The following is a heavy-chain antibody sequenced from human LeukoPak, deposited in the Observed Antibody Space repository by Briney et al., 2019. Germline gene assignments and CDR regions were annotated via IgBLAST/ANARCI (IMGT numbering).Heavy chain of an antibody. Sequence: GGSLRLSCAASGFTFSSYAMSWVRQAPGKGLEWVSAISGGSADYADSVKGRFSISIDNSKNTLYLQMKSLRAEDTAVYYCAKDRSSRYDFWSGSFSHYYYYYMDVWGKGTTVTVSS. J-gene: IGHJ6*03. CDR1: GFTFSSYA. D-gene: IGHD3-3*01. CDR2: ISGGSA. CDR3: AKDRSSRYDFWSGSFSHYYYYYMDV. V-gene: IGHV3-23*01.